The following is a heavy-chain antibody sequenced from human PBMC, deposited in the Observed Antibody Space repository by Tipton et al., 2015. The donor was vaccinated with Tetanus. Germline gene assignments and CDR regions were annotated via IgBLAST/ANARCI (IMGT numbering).Heavy chain of an antibody. CDR2: IYYRGSP. Sequence: TLSLTCNVSGGSISSTPYYWGWIRQPPGKRLEWIGSIYYRGSPYYNPFLKSRLAISVDMSNNQFSLSLTSVTAADTALYYCAREVYNGGFYSGVDSWGQGTLVTVSS. V-gene: IGHV4-39*07. D-gene: IGHD2-21*01. CDR3: AREVYNGGFYSGVDS. J-gene: IGHJ4*02. CDR1: GGSISSTPYY.